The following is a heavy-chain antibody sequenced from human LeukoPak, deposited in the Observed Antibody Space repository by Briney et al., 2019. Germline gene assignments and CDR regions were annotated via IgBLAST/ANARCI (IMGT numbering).Heavy chain of an antibody. CDR1: GYTLTELS. V-gene: IGHV1-24*01. CDR2: FDPEDGET. D-gene: IGHD3-3*01. Sequence: ASVKVSCKVSGYTLTELSMHWVRQAPGKGLEWMGGFDPEDGETIYAQKFQGRVTMTEDTSTDTAYMELSSLRPEDTAVYYCATAPSVLRFLEWFPDYWGQGTLVTVSS. CDR3: ATAPSVLRFLEWFPDY. J-gene: IGHJ4*02.